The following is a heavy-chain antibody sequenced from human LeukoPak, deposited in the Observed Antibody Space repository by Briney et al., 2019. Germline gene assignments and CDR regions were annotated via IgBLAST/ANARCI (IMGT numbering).Heavy chain of an antibody. CDR2: VDYSGST. CDR1: GVSITSHC. CDR3: ARGVDYNDFAFDI. V-gene: IGHV4-59*11. Sequence: SETLSLTCTVSGVSITSHCWSWIRQPPRKGLEWIGYVDYSGSTNYSPSLRSRVTISVDRSKNQFSLKLSSVTAADTAVYYCARGVDYNDFAFDIWGQGTTVTVSS. D-gene: IGHD3/OR15-3a*01. J-gene: IGHJ3*02.